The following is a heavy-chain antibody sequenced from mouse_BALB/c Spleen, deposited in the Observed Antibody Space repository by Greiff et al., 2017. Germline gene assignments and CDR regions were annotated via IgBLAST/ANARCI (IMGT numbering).Heavy chain of an antibody. J-gene: IGHJ1*01. Sequence: EVKLMESGPGLVKPSQSLSLTCTVTGYSITSDYAWNWIRQFPGNKLEWMGYISYSGSTSYNPSLKSRISITRDTSKNQFFLQLNSVTTEDTATYYCARDYYGSTLYWYFDVWGAGTTVTVSS. CDR3: ARDYYGSTLYWYFDV. V-gene: IGHV3-2*02. CDR2: ISYSGST. D-gene: IGHD1-1*01. CDR1: GYSITSDYA.